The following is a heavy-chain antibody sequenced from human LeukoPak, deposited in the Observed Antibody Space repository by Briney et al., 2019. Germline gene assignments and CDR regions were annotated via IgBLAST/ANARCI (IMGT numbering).Heavy chain of an antibody. D-gene: IGHD5-12*01. CDR1: GFTFSTYW. CDR2: IANDESHT. Sequence: GGSLRLSCAASGFTFSTYWMHWVRQVPGRGLVWVSRIANDESHTNYADSVRGRFTISRDNAKNTLYLQLNSLRAEDTAVYYCARAGPGYSGHDYWYFDLWGRGTLVTVSS. CDR3: ARAGPGYSGHDYWYFDL. V-gene: IGHV3-74*01. J-gene: IGHJ2*01.